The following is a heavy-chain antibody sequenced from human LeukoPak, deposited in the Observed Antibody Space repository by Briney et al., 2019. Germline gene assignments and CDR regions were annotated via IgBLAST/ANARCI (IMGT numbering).Heavy chain of an antibody. Sequence: SETLSLTCAVYSGPFRRYYWSWTRHPPEKAREWLREINHSGSTHYNPPLKSRVTISVDTSKDQFSLKLSSVTAADTAVYYCARGPSVTTLYYYFYMDVWDKGATVTVSS. CDR3: ARGPSVTTLYYYFYMDV. CDR1: SGPFRRYY. CDR2: INHSGST. J-gene: IGHJ6*03. V-gene: IGHV4-34*01. D-gene: IGHD4-17*01.